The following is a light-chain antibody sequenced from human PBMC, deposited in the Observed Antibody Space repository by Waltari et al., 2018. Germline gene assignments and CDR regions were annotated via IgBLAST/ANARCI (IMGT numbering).Light chain of an antibody. Sequence: DVVMTQSPLSLPVTLGQPASISCRPSQSLVSSDGNIYLNWFQLRPGQSPRRLISKIFNRDFGVPDRFSGSGSGTDFTLKISRVEAEDVAIYFCMQAGRWPYTFGQGTKLEIK. V-gene: IGKV2-30*01. CDR3: MQAGRWPYT. J-gene: IGKJ2*01. CDR2: KIF. CDR1: QSLVSSDGNIY.